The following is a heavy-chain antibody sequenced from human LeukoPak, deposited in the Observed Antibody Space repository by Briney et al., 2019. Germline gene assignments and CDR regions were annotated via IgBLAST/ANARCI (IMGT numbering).Heavy chain of an antibody. CDR1: GGSISSYY. Sequence: SETLSLTCTVSGGSISSYYWSWIRQPAGKGLEWIGRIYTSGSTNYNPSLKSRVTMSVDTSKNQFSLKLSSVTAADTAVYYCARDFYEYSSSRNYYYYMDVWGKGTTVTVSS. V-gene: IGHV4-4*07. CDR2: IYTSGST. D-gene: IGHD6-6*01. J-gene: IGHJ6*03. CDR3: ARDFYEYSSSRNYYYYMDV.